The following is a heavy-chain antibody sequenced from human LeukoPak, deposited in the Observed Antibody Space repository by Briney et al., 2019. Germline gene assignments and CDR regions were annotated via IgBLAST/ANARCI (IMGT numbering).Heavy chain of an antibody. Sequence: ASVKVSCKASGYTFTDYYVHWVRQAPGQGLEWMGWINPNSGGTNYAQKFQGRVTMTRDTSVSTAYMELSRLTSDDTAVYYCARSGVVVAATVNGDWFDPWGQGTLVTVS. J-gene: IGHJ5*02. D-gene: IGHD2-15*01. V-gene: IGHV1-2*02. CDR1: GYTFTDYY. CDR2: INPNSGGT. CDR3: ARSGVVVAATVNGDWFDP.